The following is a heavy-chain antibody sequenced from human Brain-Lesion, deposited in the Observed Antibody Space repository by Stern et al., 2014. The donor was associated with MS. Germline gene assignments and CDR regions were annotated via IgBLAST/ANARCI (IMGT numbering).Heavy chain of an antibody. J-gene: IGHJ5*01. V-gene: IGHV3-74*02. Sequence: EVQLVESGGGLVQPGGSLRLSCAAYGFTFSNYWMHWVRQATGKGLVWVSRVNNDGRRTSYADSVKGRFTMSRDNAKNTLYLQMNSLRVEDTAIYYCARGERWFDSWGQGTLVTVSS. CDR2: VNNDGRRT. CDR1: GFTFSNYW. CDR3: ARGERWFDS. D-gene: IGHD3-10*01.